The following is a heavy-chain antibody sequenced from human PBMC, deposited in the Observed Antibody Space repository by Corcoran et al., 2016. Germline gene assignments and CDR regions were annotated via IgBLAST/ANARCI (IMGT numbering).Heavy chain of an antibody. CDR3: ARVENGYNSDY. D-gene: IGHD5-12*01. Sequence: QVQLQQWGAGLLKPSETLSLTCAVNGGSFSGYYWSWIRQPPGKGLEWIGEINHSGSTNYNPSLKSRVTISVDTTKNQFSLKLSSVTAADTAVYYCARVENGYNSDYWGQGTMVTVSS. J-gene: IGHJ4*02. CDR2: INHSGST. CDR1: GGSFSGYY. V-gene: IGHV4-34*01.